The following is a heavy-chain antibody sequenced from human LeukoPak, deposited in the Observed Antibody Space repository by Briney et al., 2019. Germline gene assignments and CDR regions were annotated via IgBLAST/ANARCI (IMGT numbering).Heavy chain of an antibody. Sequence: GGSLRLSCAASGFTFSNYNMNWVRQAPGKALEWVSFISSSSSTIYYADSVKVRFTISRDTAKNSLYLKMKSLRAEDTAVYYCARDRVSGSGSIDYWGQGTLVTVSS. J-gene: IGHJ4*02. CDR3: ARDRVSGSGSIDY. CDR1: GFTFSNYN. D-gene: IGHD3-10*01. CDR2: ISSSSSTI. V-gene: IGHV3-48*01.